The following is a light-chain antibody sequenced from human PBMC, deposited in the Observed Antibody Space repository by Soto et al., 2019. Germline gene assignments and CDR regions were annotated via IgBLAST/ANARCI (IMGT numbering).Light chain of an antibody. J-gene: IGKJ5*01. CDR2: GAS. CDR3: QQYNNWPPIT. CDR1: QSVGNSH. V-gene: IGKV3D-15*01. Sequence: EIVMTQSPGTLSLSPGERVTLSCRASQSVGNSHVAWYQQKPGQAPRLLIYGASRRATGIPDRFSGSGSGTEFTLTISSLQSEDFAVYYCQQYNNWPPITFGQGTRLEIK.